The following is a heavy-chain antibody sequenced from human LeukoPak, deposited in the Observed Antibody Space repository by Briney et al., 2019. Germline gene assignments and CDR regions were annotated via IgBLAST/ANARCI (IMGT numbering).Heavy chain of an antibody. CDR2: ISGSGGST. V-gene: IGHV3-23*01. D-gene: IGHD1-26*01. Sequence: PGGSLRLSCAASGFTFSSYPMSWVRQAPGKGLEWVSAISGSGGSTYYADSVKGRFTISRDNSKNTLYLQMNSLRAEDTAVYYCAKRSYSGSYFFDYWGQGTLVTVSS. J-gene: IGHJ4*02. CDR1: GFTFSSYP. CDR3: AKRSYSGSYFFDY.